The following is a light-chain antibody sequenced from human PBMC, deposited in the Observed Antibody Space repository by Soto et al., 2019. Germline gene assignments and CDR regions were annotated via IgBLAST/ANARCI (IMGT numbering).Light chain of an antibody. V-gene: IGKV3-15*01. Sequence: ETVMTQSPATLSVSPGERATLSCRASRNVGSKLAWYQQKPGQAPRLLISDASTRATGIPAMFSGSGSGTEFTLTISSLQSEDFAVYYCQQYSDWKTFGQGTKLEIK. J-gene: IGKJ2*01. CDR2: DAS. CDR1: RNVGSK. CDR3: QQYSDWKT.